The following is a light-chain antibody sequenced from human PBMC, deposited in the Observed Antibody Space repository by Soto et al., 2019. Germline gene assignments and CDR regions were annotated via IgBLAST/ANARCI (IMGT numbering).Light chain of an antibody. Sequence: DIQMTQYTSSLSVSLGDRFTITCLTSQSISTYLNWYQQKPGKPPKVLIYAASSLQSGVPSRFSGSGSGTDFTLTISSLQPEDSATYYCQQTYSRFLSFGGRTKVDI. J-gene: IGKJ4*01. CDR1: QSISTY. V-gene: IGKV1-39*01. CDR3: QQTYSRFLS. CDR2: AAS.